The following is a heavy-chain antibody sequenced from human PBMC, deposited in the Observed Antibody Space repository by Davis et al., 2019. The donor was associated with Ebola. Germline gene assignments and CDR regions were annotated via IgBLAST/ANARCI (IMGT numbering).Heavy chain of an antibody. V-gene: IGHV1-69*01. CDR3: ARDGNSGYDDVWFDP. CDR2: IIPIFGTA. J-gene: IGHJ5*02. D-gene: IGHD5-12*01. CDR1: GGTFSSYA. Sequence: KISCKASGGTFSSYAISWVRQAPGQGLEWIGGIIPIFGTANYAQKFQGRVTITADESTSTAYMELSSLRSEDTAVYYCARDGNSGYDDVWFDPWGQGTLVTVSS.